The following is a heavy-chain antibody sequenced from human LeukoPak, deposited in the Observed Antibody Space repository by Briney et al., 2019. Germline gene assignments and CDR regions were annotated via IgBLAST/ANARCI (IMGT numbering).Heavy chain of an antibody. CDR2: IYSGGST. V-gene: IGHV3-66*01. J-gene: IGHJ6*02. Sequence: GGSLRLSCAASGFTVSSNYMSWVRQAPGKGLEWVSVIYSGGSTYYADSVKGRFTISRDNSKNTLYLQMNSLRAEDTAVYYCARVSGYDLYYYYCMDVWGQGTTVTVSS. D-gene: IGHD5-12*01. CDR1: GFTVSSNY. CDR3: ARVSGYDLYYYYCMDV.